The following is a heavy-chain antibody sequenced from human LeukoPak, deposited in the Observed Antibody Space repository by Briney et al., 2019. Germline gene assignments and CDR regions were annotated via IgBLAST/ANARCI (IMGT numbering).Heavy chain of an antibody. CDR2: ISSSSSYI. CDR1: GFTFSSYS. Sequence: SGGSLRLSCAASGFTFSSYSMNWVRQAPGKGLEWVSSISSSSSYIYYADSVKGRFTISRDNVKNSLYLQMNSLRAEDTAVYYCARTEWLRLAADYYYGMDVWGQGTTVTVSS. D-gene: IGHD5-12*01. V-gene: IGHV3-21*01. CDR3: ARTEWLRLAADYYYGMDV. J-gene: IGHJ6*02.